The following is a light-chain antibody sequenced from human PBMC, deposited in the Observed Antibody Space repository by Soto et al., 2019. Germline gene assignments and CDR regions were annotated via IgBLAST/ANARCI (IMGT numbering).Light chain of an antibody. Sequence: DIVMTQSPDSLAVSLGERATTNCKTSQSVLFTAKNKNYLAWFQQKPGQPPKLLIYWASTRESGVPDRFSGSGAETDFTLTITSLQPEDFATYYCQEPFGIFPWTFGQGTKVEIK. CDR2: WAS. CDR1: QSVLFTAKNKNY. CDR3: QEPFGIFPWT. J-gene: IGKJ1*01. V-gene: IGKV4-1*01.